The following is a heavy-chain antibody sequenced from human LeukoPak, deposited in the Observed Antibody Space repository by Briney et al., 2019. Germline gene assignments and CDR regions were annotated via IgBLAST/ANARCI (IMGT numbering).Heavy chain of an antibody. CDR1: ELTLSSNY. V-gene: IGHV3-53*01. CDR2: IYSGGST. D-gene: IGHD2-15*01. J-gene: IGHJ4*02. Sequence: GGSLRLSCAASELTLSSNYMSWIRQAPGRGLEWVSFIYSGGSTYYADSVRGRFIISRDNSKNTLYLQMNSLRAEDTAVYYCARRAGSYSHSYDYWGQGTLVTVSS. CDR3: ARRAGSYSHSYDY.